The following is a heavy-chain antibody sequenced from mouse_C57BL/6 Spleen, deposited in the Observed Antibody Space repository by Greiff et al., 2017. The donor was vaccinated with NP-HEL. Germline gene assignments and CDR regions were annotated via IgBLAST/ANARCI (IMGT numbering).Heavy chain of an antibody. CDR1: GYTFTSYW. CDR2: IDPSDSYT. CDR3: ARSLRDFDY. J-gene: IGHJ2*01. Sequence: VQLQQPGAELVRPGTSVKLSCKASGYTFTSYWMHWVKQRPGQGLEWIGVIDPSDSYTNYNQKFKGKATLTVDTSSSTAYMQLSSLTSEDSAVYYCARSLRDFDYWGQGTTLTVPS. V-gene: IGHV1-59*01.